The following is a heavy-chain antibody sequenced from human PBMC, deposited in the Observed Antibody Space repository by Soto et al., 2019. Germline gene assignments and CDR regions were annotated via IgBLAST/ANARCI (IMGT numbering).Heavy chain of an antibody. CDR2: ISGSGGST. V-gene: IGHV3-23*01. CDR1: GFTFSSYA. J-gene: IGHJ2*01. Sequence: EVQLLESGGGLVQPGGSLRLSCAASGFTFSSYAMNWVRQAPGKGLEWVSVISGSGGSTYYADSVKGRFTISRDNSKNTLYPQMNSLRAEHTAVYYCAKRTTGWYFDLWCRGTLVTVSS. CDR3: AKRTTGWYFDL.